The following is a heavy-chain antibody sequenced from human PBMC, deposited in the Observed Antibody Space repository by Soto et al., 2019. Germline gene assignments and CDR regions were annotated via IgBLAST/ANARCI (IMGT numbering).Heavy chain of an antibody. D-gene: IGHD2-15*01. V-gene: IGHV4-59*08. CDR3: ARLGGSFYYYYMDV. CDR2: IYYSGST. J-gene: IGHJ6*03. Sequence: SETLSLTCTVSGGSISSYYWSWIRQPPGKGLGWIGYIYYSGSTNYNPSLKSRVTISVDTSKNQFSLKLSSVTAADTAVYYCARLGGSFYYYYMDVWGKGTTVTVSS. CDR1: GGSISSYY.